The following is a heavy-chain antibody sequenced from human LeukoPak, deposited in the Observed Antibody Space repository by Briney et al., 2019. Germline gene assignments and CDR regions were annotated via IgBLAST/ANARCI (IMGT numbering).Heavy chain of an antibody. CDR2: INPNSGGT. J-gene: IGHJ4*02. CDR3: ARDIGAPYCSSTSCYPYFDY. Sequence: ASVKVSCKASGYTFTGYYMHWVRQAPGQGLEWMGWINPNSGGTNYAQKFQGRVTMTRDTSISTAYMELSRLRSDDTAVYYCARDIGAPYCSSTSCYPYFDYWGQGTLVTVSS. D-gene: IGHD2-2*01. V-gene: IGHV1-2*02. CDR1: GYTFTGYY.